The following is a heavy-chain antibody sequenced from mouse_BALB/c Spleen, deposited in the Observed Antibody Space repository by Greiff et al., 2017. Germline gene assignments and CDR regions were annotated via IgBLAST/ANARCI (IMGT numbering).Heavy chain of an antibody. CDR3: ARWGASGAMDY. V-gene: IGHV1-69*02. CDR2: IDPSDSET. J-gene: IGHJ4*01. CDR1: GYTFTSYW. D-gene: IGHD3-1*01. Sequence: QVQLQQPGAELVKPGAPVKLSCKASGYTFTSYWMNWVKQRPGRGLEWIGRIDPSDSETHYNQKFKDKATLTVDKSSSTAYIQLSSLTSEDSAVYDCARWGASGAMDYWGQGTSVTVSS.